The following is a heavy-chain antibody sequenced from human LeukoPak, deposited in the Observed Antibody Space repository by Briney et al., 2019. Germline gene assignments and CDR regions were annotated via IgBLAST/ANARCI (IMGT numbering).Heavy chain of an antibody. J-gene: IGHJ6*02. Sequence: PGGSLRLSCAASGFTVSSNYMSWVRQAPGKGLEWVSVIYSGGSTYYADSVKGRFTISRDNSKNTLYLQMNSLRAEDTAVYYCARDYTTSGSYPEYGMDAWGQGTTVTVSS. D-gene: IGHD1-26*01. V-gene: IGHV3-53*01. CDR1: GFTVSSNY. CDR3: ARDYTTSGSYPEYGMDA. CDR2: IYSGGST.